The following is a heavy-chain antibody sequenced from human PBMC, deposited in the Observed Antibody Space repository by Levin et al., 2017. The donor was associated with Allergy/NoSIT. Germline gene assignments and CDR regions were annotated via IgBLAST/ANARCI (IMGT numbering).Heavy chain of an antibody. J-gene: IGHJ4*02. CDR1: GFTFDDYA. CDR2: ISWNSGSI. Sequence: SLKISCAASGFTFDDYAMHWVRQAPGKGLEWVSGISWNSGSIGYADSVKGRFTISRDNAKNSLYLQMNSLRAEDTALYYCAKDRAKWDYYDSSGYRTLFDYWGQGTLVTVSS. D-gene: IGHD3-22*01. V-gene: IGHV3-9*01. CDR3: AKDRAKWDYYDSSGYRTLFDY.